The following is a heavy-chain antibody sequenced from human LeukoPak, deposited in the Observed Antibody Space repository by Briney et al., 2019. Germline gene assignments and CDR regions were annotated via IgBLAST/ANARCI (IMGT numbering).Heavy chain of an antibody. CDR3: ARVDFWSGGNY. CDR1: GFTFSNYW. D-gene: IGHD3-3*01. CDR2: IKKDESEI. V-gene: IGHV3-7*01. J-gene: IGHJ4*02. Sequence: GGSLRLSCAASGFTFSNYWMSWVRQAPGKGLEWVANIKKDESEIYYVDSVKGRFTISRDNAKNSLYLQMNSLRAEDTALYYCARVDFWSGGNYWGQGTLVTVSS.